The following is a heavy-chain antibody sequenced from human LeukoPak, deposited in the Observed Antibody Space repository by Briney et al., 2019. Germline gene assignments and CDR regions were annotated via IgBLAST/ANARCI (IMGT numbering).Heavy chain of an antibody. CDR1: GFTFSSYE. V-gene: IGHV3-48*03. J-gene: IGHJ6*04. Sequence: GGSLRLSCAASGFTFSSYEMNWVRQAPGKGLEWLSYFSASGRTIYYADSVKGRFTFSRDNAKNSLYLQMNSLRAEDTAVYYCARIGGFTKIRGVADVWGKGTTVTISS. D-gene: IGHD3-10*01. CDR3: ARIGGFTKIRGVADV. CDR2: FSASGRTI.